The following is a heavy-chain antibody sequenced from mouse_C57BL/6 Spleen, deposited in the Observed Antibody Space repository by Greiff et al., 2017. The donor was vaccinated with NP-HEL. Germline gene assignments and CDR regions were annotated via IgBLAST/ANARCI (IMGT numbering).Heavy chain of an antibody. CDR3: ARTARIKY. J-gene: IGHJ2*01. D-gene: IGHD1-2*01. V-gene: IGHV3-1*02. CDR2: IRYSGST. Sequence: EVKLMESGPGLVKPSQSLSLTCTVTGYSITSGYGWNWIRQFPGNKLEWMGYIRYSGSTNYNPSLKSRISITRDTSKNQFFLQLKSVTTEDTATYYCARTARIKYWGQGTTLTVSS. CDR1: GYSITSGYG.